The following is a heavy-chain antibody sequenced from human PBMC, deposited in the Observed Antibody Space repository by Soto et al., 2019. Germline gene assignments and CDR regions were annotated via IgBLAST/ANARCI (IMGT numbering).Heavy chain of an antibody. CDR3: ARGGGGATISYYYGMDV. J-gene: IGHJ6*02. V-gene: IGHV4-31*03. D-gene: IGHD5-12*01. Sequence: QVQLQESGPGLVKPSQTLSLTCTVSGGSISSGGDYWSWIRQHPGKGLEWMGYIYYNGSTNYNPSLKSRVTISVDTSKNQFSLKLSSVTAADTAVYYCARGGGGATISYYYGMDVWGQGTTVTVSS. CDR2: IYYNGST. CDR1: GGSISSGGDY.